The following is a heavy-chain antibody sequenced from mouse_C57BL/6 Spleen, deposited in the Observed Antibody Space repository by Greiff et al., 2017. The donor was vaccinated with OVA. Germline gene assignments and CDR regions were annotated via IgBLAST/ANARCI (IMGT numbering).Heavy chain of an antibody. CDR2: IDPSDSET. D-gene: IGHD1-1*02. Sequence: QVQLQQPGAELVRPGSSVKLSCKASGYTFTSYWMHWVKQRPIQGLEWIGNIDPSDSETHYNQKFKDKATLTVDKSSSTAYMQLSSLTSEDSAVYYCASEGAYYGDYWGQGTTLTVSA. CDR1: GYTFTSYW. V-gene: IGHV1-52*01. CDR3: ASEGAYYGDY. J-gene: IGHJ2*01.